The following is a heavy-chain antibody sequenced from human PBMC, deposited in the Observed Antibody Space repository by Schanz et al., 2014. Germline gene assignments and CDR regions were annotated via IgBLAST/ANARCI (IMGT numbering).Heavy chain of an antibody. V-gene: IGHV3-30*03. CDR3: AREEGYGYGPGAFDI. D-gene: IGHD5-18*01. J-gene: IGHJ3*02. CDR2: ILYDGSKT. Sequence: VHLVESGGGLVKPGGSLRLSCAASGFTFTNAWMSWVRQAPGKGLEWVAVILYDGSKTYYADSVKGRFTISRDNSKNTLSLQMNSLRAEDTAVYYCAREEGYGYGPGAFDIWGQGTMVTVSS. CDR1: GFTFTNAW.